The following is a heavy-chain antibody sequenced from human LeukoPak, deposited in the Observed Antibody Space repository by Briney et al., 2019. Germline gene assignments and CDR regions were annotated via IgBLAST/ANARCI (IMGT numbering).Heavy chain of an antibody. J-gene: IGHJ6*02. V-gene: IGHV3-23*01. Sequence: GGSLRLSCAASGFTFSSYAMSWVRQAPGKGLEWVSAISGSGGSTYYADSVKGRFTISRDNSKNTLYLQMNSLRAEDTAVYYCARYYYDSSGYPFHYYYYGMDVWGQGTTVTVSS. CDR1: GFTFSSYA. D-gene: IGHD3-22*01. CDR3: ARYYYDSSGYPFHYYYYGMDV. CDR2: ISGSGGST.